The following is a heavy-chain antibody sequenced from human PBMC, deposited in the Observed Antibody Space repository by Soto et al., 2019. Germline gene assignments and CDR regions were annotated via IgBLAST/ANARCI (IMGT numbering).Heavy chain of an antibody. D-gene: IGHD6-19*01. Sequence: QVQLVQSGAEVKKPGASVKVSCEASGYTFIDYYMHWVRQAPGQGFEWMGRISPKSGGTNYAQKFQGRVTMTWDTSLNAAYMELSSLMSEDTAVYYCTRPPGYISDWYYFDLWGQGTLVTVAS. V-gene: IGHV1-2*02. CDR1: GYTFIDYY. CDR2: ISPKSGGT. CDR3: TRPPGYISDWYYFDL. J-gene: IGHJ4*02.